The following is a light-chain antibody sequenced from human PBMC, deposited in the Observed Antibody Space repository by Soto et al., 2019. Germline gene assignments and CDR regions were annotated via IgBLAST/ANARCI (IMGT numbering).Light chain of an antibody. Sequence: DIQMTQSPSSLSASVGDRVTITCRASQSISSYLNWYQQKPGKAPKLLIYAASSLQSGVPSRFSGSGSGTEFTLTISSLQPDDFATYYCQQHQSYSTFGQGTKVDIK. CDR2: AAS. J-gene: IGKJ1*01. CDR3: QQHQSYST. CDR1: QSISSY. V-gene: IGKV1-39*01.